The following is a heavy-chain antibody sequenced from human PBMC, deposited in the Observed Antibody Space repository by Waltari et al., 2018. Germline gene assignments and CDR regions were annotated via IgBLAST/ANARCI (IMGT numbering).Heavy chain of an antibody. Sequence: QVQLQESGPGLVKPSETLSLTCAVSGYSISSGYYWGWIRQPPGKGLEWIGSIYHIGSTYYNPSFKSRVTISVDTSKNQFSLKLSSVTAADTAVYYCARHSSGWPRSFDYWGQGTLVTVSA. CDR2: IYHIGST. J-gene: IGHJ4*02. CDR3: ARHSSGWPRSFDY. CDR1: GYSISSGYY. D-gene: IGHD6-19*01. V-gene: IGHV4-38-2*01.